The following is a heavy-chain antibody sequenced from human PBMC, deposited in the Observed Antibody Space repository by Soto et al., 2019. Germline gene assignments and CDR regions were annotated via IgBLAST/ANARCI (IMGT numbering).Heavy chain of an antibody. V-gene: IGHV1-3*04. CDR2: INTGNGNT. CDR1: GYTFTSYT. Sequence: GASVKVSCKASGYTFTSYTLHWVRQVPGQRPEWMAWINTGNGNTKYSQTFQGRVTITTDTSASTAYMYLSSLRSEDTAVYYCARNFYYDNSGYYRNFDYWGQGTLVTVSS. D-gene: IGHD3-22*01. J-gene: IGHJ4*02. CDR3: ARNFYYDNSGYYRNFDY.